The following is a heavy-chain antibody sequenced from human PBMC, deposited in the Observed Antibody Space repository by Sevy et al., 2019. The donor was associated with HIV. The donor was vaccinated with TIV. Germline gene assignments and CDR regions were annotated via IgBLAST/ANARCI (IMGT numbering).Heavy chain of an antibody. CDR2: MSPNTGAT. CDR3: ASGGNGDFWSYEYYYYGMDV. D-gene: IGHD3-3*01. J-gene: IGHJ6*02. Sequence: VSVKVSCKASGYTFTKYDINWVRQATGQGLEWMGWMSPNTGATGFAQSFEGRVTLTRNTSISTAYMELSSLRYEDTAVYYCASGGNGDFWSYEYYYYGMDVWGQGTTVTVSS. V-gene: IGHV1-8*01. CDR1: GYTFTKYD.